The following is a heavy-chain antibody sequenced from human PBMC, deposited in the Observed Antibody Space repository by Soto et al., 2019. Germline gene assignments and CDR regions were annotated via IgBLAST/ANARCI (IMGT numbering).Heavy chain of an antibody. V-gene: IGHV5-51*01. CDR2: IYPGDSDT. CDR3: ASVVPAAHGGYRYNWFDP. D-gene: IGHD2-2*01. Sequence: PGESLKISCKGSGYSFTSYWIGWVRQMPGKGLEWMGIIYPGDSDTRYSPSFQGQVTISADKSISTAYLQWSSLKASDTAMYYCASVVPAAHGGYRYNWFDPWGQGTLVTVS. CDR1: GYSFTSYW. J-gene: IGHJ5*02.